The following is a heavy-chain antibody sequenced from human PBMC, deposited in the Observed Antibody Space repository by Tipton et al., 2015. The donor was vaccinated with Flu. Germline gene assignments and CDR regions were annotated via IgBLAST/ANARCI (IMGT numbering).Heavy chain of an antibody. J-gene: IGHJ5*02. Sequence: TLSLTCTVPGDSFSNGGYYWSWIRQHPEKGLEWIAYIYYTGTTFYNPSLQSRVTISVDTSTNQFSLKMHSVTAADTAVYYCSRESGKHNYFDPWGQGTLVTVSS. CDR1: GDSFSNGGYY. CDR3: SRESGKHNYFDP. CDR2: IYYTGTT. V-gene: IGHV4-31*03. D-gene: IGHD4-11*01.